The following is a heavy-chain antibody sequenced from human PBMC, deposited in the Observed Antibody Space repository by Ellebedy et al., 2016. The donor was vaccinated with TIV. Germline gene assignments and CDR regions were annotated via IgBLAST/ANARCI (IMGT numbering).Heavy chain of an antibody. J-gene: IGHJ4*02. Sequence: GESLKISCAASGFTFSSFEMNWVRQAPGKGLECLSGISGNGDYTYYASSVQGRFTISRDNSENTLYLQMGSLRAEDMAVYYCAKSVPTAADYRGYFDYWGQGTLVTVSS. CDR1: GFTFSSFE. CDR2: ISGNGDYT. CDR3: AKSVPTAADYRGYFDY. D-gene: IGHD6-13*01. V-gene: IGHV3-64*01.